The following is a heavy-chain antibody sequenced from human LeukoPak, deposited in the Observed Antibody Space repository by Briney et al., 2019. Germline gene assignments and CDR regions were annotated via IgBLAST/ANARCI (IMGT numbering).Heavy chain of an antibody. V-gene: IGHV3-30*18. CDR2: ISHDGDNT. CDR3: AKGELPGAPDY. J-gene: IGHJ4*02. Sequence: GGSLRLSCAASGFTFRNYWMHWVRQAPGRGLEWVAVISHDGDNTNSGESVRGRFTISRDNSKNTLYLQMNSLRAEDTAVYYCAKGELPGAPDYWGQGTLVTVSS. CDR1: GFTFRNYW. D-gene: IGHD1-26*01.